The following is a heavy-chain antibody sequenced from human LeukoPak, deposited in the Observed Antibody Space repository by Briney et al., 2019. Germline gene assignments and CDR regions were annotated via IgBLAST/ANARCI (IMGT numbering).Heavy chain of an antibody. V-gene: IGHV1-18*01. CDR1: GYTFTSYG. J-gene: IGHJ6*02. CDR3: ARASYDILTGYLSDYYYYGMDV. Sequence: GASVKVSCKASGYTFTSYGISWVRQAPGQGLEWMGWISAYNGNTNYAQKLQGRVTMTTDTSTSTVYMELSSLRSEDTAVYYCARASYDILTGYLSDYYYYGMDVWGQGTTVTVSS. D-gene: IGHD3-9*01. CDR2: ISAYNGNT.